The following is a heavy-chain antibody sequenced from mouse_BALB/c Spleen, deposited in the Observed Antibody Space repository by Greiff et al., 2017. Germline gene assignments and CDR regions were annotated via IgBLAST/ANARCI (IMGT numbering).Heavy chain of an antibody. CDR3: ARHTRYGLDY. CDR2: ISNGGGST. V-gene: IGHV5-12-2*01. J-gene: IGHJ2*01. CDR1: GFTFSSYT. Sequence: DVKLVESGGGLVQPGGSLKLSCAASGFTFSSYTMSWVRQTPEKRLEWVAYISNGGGSTYYPDTVKGRFTISRDNAKNTLYLQMSSLKSEDTAMYYCARHTRYGLDYWGQGTTLTVSS. D-gene: IGHD1-2*01.